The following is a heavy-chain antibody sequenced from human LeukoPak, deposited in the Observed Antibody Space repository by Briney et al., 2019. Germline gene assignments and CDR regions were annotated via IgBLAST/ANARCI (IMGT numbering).Heavy chain of an antibody. CDR1: GFTFRTFA. CDR3: AKASIYAPDY. J-gene: IGHJ4*02. Sequence: PGGSLRLSCAASGFTFRTFAMSWVRQAPGKGLECVSVISAGGGNTYYADSVKGRFTISRDNSKNTLYLQMNSLRAEDTAVYYCAKASIYAPDYWGQGTLVTVSS. CDR2: ISAGGGNT. V-gene: IGHV3-23*01. D-gene: IGHD3-16*01.